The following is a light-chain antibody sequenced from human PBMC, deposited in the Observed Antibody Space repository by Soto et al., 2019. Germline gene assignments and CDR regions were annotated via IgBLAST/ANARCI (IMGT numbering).Light chain of an antibody. Sequence: QSALTQPPSASGSPGQSVTISCTGTSSDVGGYNYVSWYQQHPGKAPKLMIYEVSKRPSVVPDRFSGSKSGNTASLTVSGLQAEDEADYYCSSYAGSKNFVFGTGTKLTVL. CDR1: SSDVGGYNY. V-gene: IGLV2-8*01. CDR3: SSYAGSKNFV. CDR2: EVS. J-gene: IGLJ1*01.